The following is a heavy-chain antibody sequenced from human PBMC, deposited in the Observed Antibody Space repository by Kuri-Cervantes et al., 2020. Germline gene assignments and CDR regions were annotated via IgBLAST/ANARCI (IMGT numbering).Heavy chain of an antibody. J-gene: IGHJ4*02. CDR1: GGSFSGYY. CDR2: INNSGST. Sequence: SETLSLTCAVYGGSFSGYYWSWIRQPPGKGLEWIWEINNSGSTNYNPDPKSRVTISVDATKNQFPLKLSSVTAADTAVYYCARRRGYCSGGSCSPFDYWGQGTLVTVSS. V-gene: IGHV4-34*01. D-gene: IGHD2-15*01. CDR3: ARRRGYCSGGSCSPFDY.